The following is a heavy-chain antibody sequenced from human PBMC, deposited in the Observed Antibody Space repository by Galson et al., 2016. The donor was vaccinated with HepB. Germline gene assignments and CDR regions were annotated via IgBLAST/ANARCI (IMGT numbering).Heavy chain of an antibody. D-gene: IGHD2/OR15-2a*01. CDR1: GYTFTSYP. J-gene: IGHJ6*02. CDR3: ARGKGFLSHYGMDV. V-gene: IGHV1-3*04. Sequence: QSGAEVKKPGASVKVSCKASGYTFTSYPLHWVRQAPGQRLESLGWITTANDNIRYTEKFQGRVSITRDTSASIAYMELNSLTSEDTAVYYCARGKGFLSHYGMDVWGQGTTVIVSS. CDR2: ITTANDNI.